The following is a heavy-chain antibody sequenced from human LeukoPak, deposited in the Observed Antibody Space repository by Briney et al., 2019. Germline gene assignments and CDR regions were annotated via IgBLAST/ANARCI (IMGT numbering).Heavy chain of an antibody. CDR1: GGSFSGYY. D-gene: IGHD3-22*01. V-gene: IGHV4-34*01. Sequence: SETLSLTCAVYGGSFSGYYWSWIRQPPGKGLEWIGEINHSGSTNYNPSLKSRVTISVDTSKNQFSLKLSSVTAADTAVYYCARGYKRTGYYLSDYYYYYMDVWGKGTTVTVSS. CDR3: ARGYKRTGYYLSDYYYYYMDV. CDR2: INHSGST. J-gene: IGHJ6*03.